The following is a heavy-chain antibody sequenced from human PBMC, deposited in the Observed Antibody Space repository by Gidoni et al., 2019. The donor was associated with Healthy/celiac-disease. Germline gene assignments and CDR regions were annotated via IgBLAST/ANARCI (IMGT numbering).Heavy chain of an antibody. CDR3: ARTYPLTVTTLWWFDP. D-gene: IGHD4-17*01. V-gene: IGHV4-34*01. J-gene: IGHJ5*02. CDR2: INHSGST. Sequence: QVQLQQWGAGLLTPSETLSLTCAVYGGSFSGYYWSWIRQPPGKGLEWIGEINHSGSTNYNPSLKSRVTISVDTSKNQFSLKLSSVTAADTAVYYCARTYPLTVTTLWWFDPWGQGTLVTVSS. CDR1: GGSFSGYY.